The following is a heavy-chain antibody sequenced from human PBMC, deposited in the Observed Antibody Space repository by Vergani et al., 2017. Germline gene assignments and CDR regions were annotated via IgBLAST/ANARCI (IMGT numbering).Heavy chain of an antibody. CDR2: INPNSGGT. CDR1: GYTFTGYY. D-gene: IGHD3-22*01. V-gene: IGHV1-2*02. CDR3: ARVKSSIVAPAGAFDY. Sequence: QVQLVQSGAEVKKPGASVKVSCKASGYTFTGYYMHWVRQAPGQGLEWMGWINPNSGGTNYAQKFQGRVTMTRDTSISTAYMELSRLRSDDTAVYYCARVKSSIVAPAGAFDYWGQGTLVTVSS. J-gene: IGHJ4*02.